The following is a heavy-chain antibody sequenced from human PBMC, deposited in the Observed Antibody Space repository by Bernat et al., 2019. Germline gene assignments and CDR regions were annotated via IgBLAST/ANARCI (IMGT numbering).Heavy chain of an antibody. Sequence: VQLVQSGSELKKPGASVRVSCKASGYTFTSYAMNWVRQAPGQGLEWIGRINTNTGNPTYAQGFTGRFVFSLDTSVSAAYLQITNLKAEDTAVYYCARDNPNFFGSGNYIDYWGQGTLVTVSS. D-gene: IGHD3-10*01. CDR3: ARDNPNFFGSGNYIDY. J-gene: IGHJ4*02. V-gene: IGHV7-4-1*02. CDR2: INTNTGNP. CDR1: GYTFTSYA.